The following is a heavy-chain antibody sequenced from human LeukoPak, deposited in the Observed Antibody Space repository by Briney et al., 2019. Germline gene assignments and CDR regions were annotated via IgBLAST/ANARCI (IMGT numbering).Heavy chain of an antibody. D-gene: IGHD1-1*01. CDR2: ISSSSSTI. J-gene: IGHJ6*02. CDR3: AKGNVRGYYYYGMDV. CDR1: GFTFSSYS. Sequence: GGSLRLSCAASGFTFSSYSMNWVRQAPGKGLECISYISSSSSTIYYADSVKGRFTISRDNAKNSLYLQMNSLRTEDTALYYCAKGNVRGYYYYGMDVWGQGTTVTVSS. V-gene: IGHV3-48*01.